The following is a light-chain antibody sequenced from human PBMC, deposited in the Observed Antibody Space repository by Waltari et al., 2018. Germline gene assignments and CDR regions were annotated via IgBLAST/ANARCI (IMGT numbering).Light chain of an antibody. Sequence: QSVLTQPASVSGSPGQSITLSCTGTSSDVGGYDYVSWYQQSPGKAPKLIIYDVVKRPSGVSRRFSASKSDNTASLTISGLQAEDEGDYYCCSYKRGATWVFGGGTALTVL. CDR3: CSYKRGATWV. CDR1: SSDVGGYDY. V-gene: IGLV2-14*03. J-gene: IGLJ3*02. CDR2: DVV.